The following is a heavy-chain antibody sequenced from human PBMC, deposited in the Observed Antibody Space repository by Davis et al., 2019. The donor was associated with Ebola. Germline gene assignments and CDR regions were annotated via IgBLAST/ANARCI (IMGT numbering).Heavy chain of an antibody. CDR3: AKDRVRFDY. Sequence: GESLKISCAASGFTFSNYYMHWVRQAPGKGLEWVAVIWYDGSNEFYADSVKGRFTISRDNSMNTLYLQMNSLRAEDTAVYYCAKDRVRFDYWGQGTLVTVSS. CDR1: GFTFSNYY. J-gene: IGHJ4*02. V-gene: IGHV3-33*03. D-gene: IGHD3-10*01. CDR2: IWYDGSNE.